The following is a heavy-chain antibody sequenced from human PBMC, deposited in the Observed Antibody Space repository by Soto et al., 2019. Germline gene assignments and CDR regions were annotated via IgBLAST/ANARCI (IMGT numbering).Heavy chain of an antibody. Sequence: QVQLVQSGAEVRRPGASVKVSCQASGFTFSTFYVHWVRQAPGQGLEWMALIKPTSGYIHYAKNFEGRVTLRRATSTCTVYWGLSSLCSEDTAVYYCARAINFGTYGNALPGYWGQGTLVTVAS. CDR3: ARAINFGTYGNALPGY. CDR1: GFTFSTFY. V-gene: IGHV1-46*01. CDR2: IKPTSGYI. D-gene: IGHD1-26*01. J-gene: IGHJ4*02.